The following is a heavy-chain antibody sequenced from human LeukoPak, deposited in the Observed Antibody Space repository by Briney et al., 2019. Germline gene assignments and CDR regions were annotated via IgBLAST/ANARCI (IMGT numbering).Heavy chain of an antibody. J-gene: IGHJ5*02. CDR2: IYHSGST. CDR3: ARDRAARPNWFDP. V-gene: IGHV4-4*02. CDR1: GGSISSSNW. Sequence: SETLSLTCAVSGGSISSSNWWSWVRQPPGKGLEWIGEIYHSGSTNYNPSLKSRVTISVDKSKNQFSLNLSSVTAANTAVHYCARDRAARPNWFDPWGQGTLVTVSS. D-gene: IGHD6-6*01.